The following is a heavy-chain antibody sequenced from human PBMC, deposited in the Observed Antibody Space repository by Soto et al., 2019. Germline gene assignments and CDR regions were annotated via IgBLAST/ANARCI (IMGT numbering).Heavy chain of an antibody. CDR2: IYYSGST. J-gene: IGHJ4*02. D-gene: IGHD3-22*01. Sequence: QVQLQESGPGLVKPSQTLSLTCSVSGVSISSGDYYWNWIRQPPGKGLEWIGYIYYSGSTYYNPSLKSRVTISVETSKNQFSLKLTSVTAADTAVYYCARTYYYDSSAPTPFDYWGQGTLVTVSS. CDR1: GVSISSGDYY. CDR3: ARTYYYDSSAPTPFDY. V-gene: IGHV4-30-4*01.